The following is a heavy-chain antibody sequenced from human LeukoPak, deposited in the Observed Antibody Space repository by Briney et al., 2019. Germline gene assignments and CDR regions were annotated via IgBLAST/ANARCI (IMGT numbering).Heavy chain of an antibody. CDR1: GGSISSYY. D-gene: IGHD2-2*02. CDR2: IYTSGST. J-gene: IGHJ6*03. CDR3: AREVAGYCSSTSCYRYYYYMDV. V-gene: IGHV4-4*07. Sequence: SETLSLTCTVSGGSISSYYWSWIRQPAGRGLEWIGRIYTSGSTNYNPSLKSRVTMSVDTSKNQFSLKLSSVTAADTAVYYCAREVAGYCSSTSCYRYYYYMDVWGKGTTVTISS.